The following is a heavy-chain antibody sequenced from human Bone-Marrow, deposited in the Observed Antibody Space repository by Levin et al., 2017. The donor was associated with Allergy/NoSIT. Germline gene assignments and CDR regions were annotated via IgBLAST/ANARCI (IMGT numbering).Heavy chain of an antibody. CDR3: AREKDYYGSRGYALDYFDY. V-gene: IGHV4-61*01. CDR1: GGSVSSGTYY. D-gene: IGHD3-22*01. J-gene: IGHJ4*02. CDR2: IYYSGST. Sequence: SCTVSGGSVSSGTYYWSWIRQPPGKGLEWIGYIYYSGSTNYNPSLNNLVTISVDTSKNQFSLKLSSVTAAATAVYYCAREKDYYGSRGYALDYFDYWGQGTLVTVSS.